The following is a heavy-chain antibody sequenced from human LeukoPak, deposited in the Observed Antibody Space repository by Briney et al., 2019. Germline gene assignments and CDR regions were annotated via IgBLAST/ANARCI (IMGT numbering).Heavy chain of an antibody. V-gene: IGHV4-34*01. J-gene: IGHJ4*02. CDR2: INHSGST. D-gene: IGHD3-22*01. CDR3: ARGVGIVVVITSPSPQYYFDY. Sequence: SETLSLTCAVYGGSFSGYYWSWIRQPPGKGLEWIGEINHSGSTNYNPSLKSRVTISVDTSKNQFSLKLSSVTAADTAVYYCARGVGIVVVITSPSPQYYFDYWGQGTLVTVSS. CDR1: GGSFSGYY.